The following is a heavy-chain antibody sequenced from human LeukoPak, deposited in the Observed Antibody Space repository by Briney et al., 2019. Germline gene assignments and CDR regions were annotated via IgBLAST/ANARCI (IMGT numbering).Heavy chain of an antibody. V-gene: IGHV4-4*02. J-gene: IGHJ3*02. CDR3: AKSNGYGLVDI. D-gene: IGHD3-10*01. CDR2: IFYGGST. Sequence: SETLSLTCAVSGGSISSSNWWSWVRQPPGKGLEWIGNIFYGGSTYYSPSLRSRVTISLDTSRDQFSLKLNSVTAADTAVYYCAKSNGYGLVDIWGQGTMVTVSS. CDR1: GGSISSSNW.